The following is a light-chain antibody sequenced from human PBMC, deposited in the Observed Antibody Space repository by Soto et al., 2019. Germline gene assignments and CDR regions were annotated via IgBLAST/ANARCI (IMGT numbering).Light chain of an antibody. CDR1: RSVGNNY. Sequence: DIVLTQSPGTLSLSPGERATLSCRASRSVGNNYLVWYQQKPSQAPRFLMYDASTRATGIPDRFSGSGSGTDFTLTISRLEPEDFAVYYCQQYGSTPLTFGGGTKVDIK. J-gene: IGKJ4*01. CDR2: DAS. V-gene: IGKV3-20*01. CDR3: QQYGSTPLT.